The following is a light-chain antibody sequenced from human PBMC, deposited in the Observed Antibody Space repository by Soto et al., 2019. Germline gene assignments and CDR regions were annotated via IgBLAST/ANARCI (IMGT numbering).Light chain of an antibody. V-gene: IGKV1-33*01. Sequence: DIQMTQSPSSLSASVGDRVTITCRASQSISSHLNWYQQKPGKAPKLLIYDASNLEAGVPSRFRGSGSGTDFTFTISRLQPEDIATYYCQQYENLPTFGQGTRLEIK. J-gene: IGKJ5*01. CDR1: QSISSH. CDR3: QQYENLPT. CDR2: DAS.